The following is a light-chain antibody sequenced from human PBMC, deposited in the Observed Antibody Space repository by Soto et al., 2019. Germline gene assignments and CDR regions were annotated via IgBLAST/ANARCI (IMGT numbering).Light chain of an antibody. CDR3: QSYDSSLSGSYV. Sequence: QSVLTHPPSVSRAPRQRVTISCPGNSSNIGAGYDVHWYQQLPGTAPKLLIYGNSNRPSGVPDRFSGSKSGTSASLAITGLQAEDEADYYCQSYDSSLSGSYVFGTGTKVTVL. V-gene: IGLV1-40*01. CDR2: GNS. CDR1: SSNIGAGYD. J-gene: IGLJ1*01.